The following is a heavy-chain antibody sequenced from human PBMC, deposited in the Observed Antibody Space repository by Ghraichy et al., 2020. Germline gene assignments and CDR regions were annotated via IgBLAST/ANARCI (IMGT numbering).Heavy chain of an antibody. CDR2: ISSSSSTI. CDR3: ARVGPSSGSSWYVEGEGVYYYGMDV. CDR1: GFTFSSYS. J-gene: IGHJ6*02. Sequence: GGSLRLSCAASGFTFSSYSMNWVRQAPGKGLEWVSYISSSSSTIYYADSVKGRFTISRDNAKNSLYLQMNSLRDEDTAVYYCARVGPSSGSSWYVEGEGVYYYGMDVWGQGTTVTVSS. D-gene: IGHD6-13*01. V-gene: IGHV3-48*02.